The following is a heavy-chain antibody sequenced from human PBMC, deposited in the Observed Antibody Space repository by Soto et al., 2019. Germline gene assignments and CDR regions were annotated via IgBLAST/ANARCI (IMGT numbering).Heavy chain of an antibody. CDR1: GDSISTVDYF. J-gene: IGHJ5*01. Sequence: VSLTCSVSGDSISTVDYFWAWIRQPPGQALEYIGYIYKSATTYYNPSFESRVAISLDTSKSQFSLNVTSVTAADTAVYFCARGRYCLTGRCFPNWFDSWGQGTLVTVSS. D-gene: IGHD2-15*01. CDR3: ARGRYCLTGRCFPNWFDS. V-gene: IGHV4-30-4*01. CDR2: IYKSATT.